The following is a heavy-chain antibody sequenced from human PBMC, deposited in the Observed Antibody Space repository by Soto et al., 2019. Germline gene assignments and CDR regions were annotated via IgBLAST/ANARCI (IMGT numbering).Heavy chain of an antibody. Sequence: SETLSLTCTVSGGSISSSSYYWGWIRQPPGKGLEWIGSIYYSGSTYYNPSLKSRVTISVDTSKNQFSLKLSSVTAADTAVYYCARGGYSYGGIFFFDYWGQGALVTVSS. V-gene: IGHV4-39*01. CDR3: ARGGYSYGGIFFFDY. D-gene: IGHD5-18*01. CDR2: IYYSGST. J-gene: IGHJ4*02. CDR1: GGSISSSSYY.